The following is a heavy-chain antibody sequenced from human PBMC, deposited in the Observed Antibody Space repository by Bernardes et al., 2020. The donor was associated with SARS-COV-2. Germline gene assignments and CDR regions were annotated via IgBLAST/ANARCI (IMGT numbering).Heavy chain of an antibody. CDR1: GLTFSSDW. J-gene: IGHJ4*02. CDR2: INGGGSTT. Sequence: GWSLILSCAASGLTFSSDWMHWVRQAPGKGLVWVSRINGGGSTTSYADSVEGRFTISRDNAKNTLYLQMNSLRADDTAVYYCVRAYSSDRWGFFDYWGQGALVTGSS. V-gene: IGHV3-74*01. CDR3: VRAYSSDRWGFFDY. D-gene: IGHD6-19*01.